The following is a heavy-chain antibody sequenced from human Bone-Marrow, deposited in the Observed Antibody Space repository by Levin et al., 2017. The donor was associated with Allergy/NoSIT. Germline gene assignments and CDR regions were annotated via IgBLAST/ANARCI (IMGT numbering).Heavy chain of an antibody. CDR3: ARLGGSGYYMGRFFYYGMDV. CDR2: IYSGGGDT. Sequence: LTCAASGFTISSSYMGWVRQAPEKGLEWVSVIYSGGGDTYYADSVKGRFIISRDNFENSLYLQMNSLRAEDMAVYYCARLGGSGYYMGRFFYYGMDVWGQGTTVIVSS. V-gene: IGHV3-53*01. CDR1: GFTISSSY. J-gene: IGHJ6*02. D-gene: IGHD5-12*01.